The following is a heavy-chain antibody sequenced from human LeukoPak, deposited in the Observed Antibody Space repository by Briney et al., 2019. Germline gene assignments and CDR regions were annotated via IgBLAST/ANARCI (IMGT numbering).Heavy chain of an antibody. CDR2: IYYSGST. D-gene: IGHD3-10*01. CDR3: AKESDHDAFDI. J-gene: IGHJ3*02. Sequence: PSETLSLTCTVSGGSISSSSYYWGWIRQPPGKGLEWIGSIYYSGSTYYNPSLKSRVTISVDTSENQFSLKLSSVTAADTAVYYCAKESDHDAFDIWAKGQWSPFLQ. CDR1: GGSISSSSYY. V-gene: IGHV4-39*01.